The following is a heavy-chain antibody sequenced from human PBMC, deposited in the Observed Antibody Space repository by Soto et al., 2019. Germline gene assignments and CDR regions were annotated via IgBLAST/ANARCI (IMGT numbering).Heavy chain of an antibody. CDR3: ARRDSYGGPNNCGMDV. CDR1: GFTFSIHA. V-gene: IGHV3-30-3*01. D-gene: IGHD5-18*01. J-gene: IGHJ6*02. Sequence: QVQLVESGGGVVQPGRSLRLSCAASGFTFSIHAMHWVRQAPGKGLEWVAVISYDGNNIVYADSVKGRFTISRDNSENTLSLQMNRLREEDTGVYYCARRDSYGGPNNCGMDVWAKGPRSPS. CDR2: ISYDGNNI.